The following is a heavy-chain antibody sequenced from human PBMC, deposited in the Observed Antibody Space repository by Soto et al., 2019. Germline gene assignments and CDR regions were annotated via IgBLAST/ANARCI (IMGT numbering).Heavy chain of an antibody. Sequence: QVQLQESGPGLVKPSETLSLTCTVSGGSVISGSYYWRWIRQPPGKGLEWVGCISDTGSGDYNPSLKSRVTISVHTSKRQFSLRLNSGTAADTAVYYCARAHSGYDPLGMDVWGQGTTVSVSS. V-gene: IGHV4-61*01. D-gene: IGHD5-12*01. CDR3: ARAHSGYDPLGMDV. CDR2: ISDTGSG. CDR1: GGSVISGSYY. J-gene: IGHJ6*02.